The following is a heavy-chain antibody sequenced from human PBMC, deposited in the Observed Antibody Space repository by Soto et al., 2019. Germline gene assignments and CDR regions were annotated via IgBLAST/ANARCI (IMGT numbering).Heavy chain of an antibody. CDR3: ARFWRGPAAIYYYYGMDV. D-gene: IGHD2-2*01. J-gene: IGHJ6*02. V-gene: IGHV4-31*03. CDR2: IYYSGST. Sequence: QVQLQESGPGLVKPSQTLSLTCTVSGGSISSGGYYWSWIRQHPGKGLEWIGYIYYSGSTYYNPSIKSRVTISADTSKNQFSLKLSSVTAADTAVYYCARFWRGPAAIYYYYGMDVWGQGTTVTVSS. CDR1: GGSISSGGYY.